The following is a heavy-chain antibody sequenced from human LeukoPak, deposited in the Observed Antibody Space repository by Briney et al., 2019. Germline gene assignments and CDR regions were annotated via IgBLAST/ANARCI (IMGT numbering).Heavy chain of an antibody. V-gene: IGHV3-7*01. D-gene: IGHD4-17*01. Sequence: GGSLRLSCAASGFTFSSYWMSWVRQAPGKGLEWVANIKQDGSEKYYVDSVKGRFTISRDNAKNSLYLQMNSLRAEDTAVYYCARDAADYGDCVIESINWFDPWGQGTLVTVSS. J-gene: IGHJ5*02. CDR1: GFTFSSYW. CDR3: ARDAADYGDCVIESINWFDP. CDR2: IKQDGSEK.